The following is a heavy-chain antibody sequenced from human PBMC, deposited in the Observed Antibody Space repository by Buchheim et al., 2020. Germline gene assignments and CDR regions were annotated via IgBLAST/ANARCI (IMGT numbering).Heavy chain of an antibody. D-gene: IGHD3-10*01. J-gene: IGHJ4*02. CDR1: GGSLSSHY. Sequence: QVQLQESGPGLVKPSETLSLTCTVSGGSLSSHYWSWIRQPPGKGLEWIGYVSNTGSTYYNPSLKSRVTMSLETSKTQFSLKVPSMTAADTAVYYCARGFGSSTYTYRLDSWGPGTL. CDR2: VSNTGST. CDR3: ARGFGSSTYTYRLDS. V-gene: IGHV4-59*11.